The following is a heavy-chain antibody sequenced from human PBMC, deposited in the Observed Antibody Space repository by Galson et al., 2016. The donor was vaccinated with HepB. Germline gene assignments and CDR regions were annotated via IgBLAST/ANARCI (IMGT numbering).Heavy chain of an antibody. D-gene: IGHD3-10*01. CDR1: GFSLTTSGMC. V-gene: IGHV2-70*11. Sequence: PALVKPTQTLTLTCTVSGFSLTTSGMCVTWIRQPPGKALEWLARIDWDGDKYYNTSLQTRLTISKDTSKKQVVLTMTNMAPVDTATYYCARMEGSNYYYAMDVWGQGTTVTVSS. CDR2: IDWDGDK. J-gene: IGHJ6*02. CDR3: ARMEGSNYYYAMDV.